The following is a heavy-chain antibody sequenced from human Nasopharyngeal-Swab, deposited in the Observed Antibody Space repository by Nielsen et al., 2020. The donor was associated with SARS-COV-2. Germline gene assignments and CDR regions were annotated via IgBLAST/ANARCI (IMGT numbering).Heavy chain of an antibody. Sequence: RQAPGKGLEWIGTIYYSGSTYCNASLKSRVTISVDTSMNQFSMKLSSVTAADTAVYYCARHKEEWHIPGYMDVWGKGTTVTVSS. CDR3: ARHKEEWHIPGYMDV. J-gene: IGHJ6*03. V-gene: IGHV4-39*01. D-gene: IGHD3-3*01. CDR2: IYYSGST.